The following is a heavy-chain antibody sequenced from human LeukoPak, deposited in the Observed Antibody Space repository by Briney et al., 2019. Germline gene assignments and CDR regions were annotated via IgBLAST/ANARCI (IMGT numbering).Heavy chain of an antibody. J-gene: IGHJ4*02. V-gene: IGHV4-39*02. CDR3: AREVGATALGY. D-gene: IGHD1-26*01. CDR1: GGSISSSNYY. CDR2: IYYSGST. Sequence: SETLSLTCTVSGGSISSSNYYWGWIRQPPGKGLEWIGNIYYSGSTYYNPSLKSRVTISVDTSKNQFSLKLSSVTAADTAVYYCAREVGATALGYWGQGTLVTVSS.